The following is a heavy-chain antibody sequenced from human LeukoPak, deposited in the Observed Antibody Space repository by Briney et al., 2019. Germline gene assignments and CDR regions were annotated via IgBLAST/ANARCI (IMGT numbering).Heavy chain of an antibody. V-gene: IGHV3-7*01. J-gene: IGHJ6*03. CDR3: ARETGIAAAGTPLPYYYYYMDV. Sequence: GGSLRLSCATSGFTFSSYWMSWVRQAPGKGLEWVANIKQDGSEKYYVDSVKGRFTISRDNAKNSLYLQMNSLRAEDTAVYYCARETGIAAAGTPLPYYYYYMDVWGKGTTVTVSS. CDR2: IKQDGSEK. CDR1: GFTFSSYW. D-gene: IGHD6-13*01.